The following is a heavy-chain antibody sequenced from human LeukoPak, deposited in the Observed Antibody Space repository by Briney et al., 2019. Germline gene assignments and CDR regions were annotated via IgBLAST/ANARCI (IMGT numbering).Heavy chain of an antibody. CDR1: GGSFGGYY. J-gene: IGHJ2*01. V-gene: IGHV4-34*01. CDR2: INHSGST. CDR3: ARRKSGWYETAANWYFDL. Sequence: SETLSLTCAVYGGSFGGYYWSWIRQPPGKGLEWIGEINHSGSTNYNPSLKSRVTISVDTSKNQFSLKLSSVTAADTAVYYCARRKSGWYETAANWYFDLWGRGTLVTVSS. D-gene: IGHD6-19*01.